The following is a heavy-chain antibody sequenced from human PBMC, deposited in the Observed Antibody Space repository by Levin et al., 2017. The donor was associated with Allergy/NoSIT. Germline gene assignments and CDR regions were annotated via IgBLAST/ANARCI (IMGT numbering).Heavy chain of an antibody. CDR1: GFTFSSYA. Sequence: GESLKISCAASGFTFSSYAMSWVRQAPGKGLEWVSAISGSGGSTYYADSVKGRFTISRDNSKNTLYLQMNSLRAEDTAVYYCAKDPRYSSINFDYWGQGTLVTVSS. J-gene: IGHJ4*02. V-gene: IGHV3-23*01. D-gene: IGHD6-13*01. CDR2: ISGSGGST. CDR3: AKDPRYSSINFDY.